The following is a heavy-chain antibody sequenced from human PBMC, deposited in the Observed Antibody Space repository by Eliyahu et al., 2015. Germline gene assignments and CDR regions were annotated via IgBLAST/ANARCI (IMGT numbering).Heavy chain of an antibody. V-gene: IGHV3-23*01. CDR1: GFXFSXXA. J-gene: IGHJ6*02. CDR2: ISGSGGTT. D-gene: IGHD2-8*01. Sequence: EVQLLESGGGLVQRGGSLRLXCAASGFXFSXXAMSWVRQAPGKGLEWVSGISGSGGTTNYADSVKGRFTISRDNSKYTLYLQMNSLRAEDTAVFYCAKGLVLGIYSYFGIDVWGQGTTVTVSS. CDR3: AKGLVLGIYSYFGIDV.